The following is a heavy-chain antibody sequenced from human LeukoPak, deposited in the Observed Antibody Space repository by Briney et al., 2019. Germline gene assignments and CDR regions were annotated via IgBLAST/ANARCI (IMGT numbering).Heavy chain of an antibody. Sequence: SETLSLTCAVYGGSFSGYYWSWIRQPPGKGLEWIGEINHSGSTNYNPFLKSRVTISVDTSKNQFSLKLSSVTAADTAVYYCARGGGYVRPYGYWGQGTLVTVSS. V-gene: IGHV4-34*01. CDR2: INHSGST. D-gene: IGHD3-10*01. J-gene: IGHJ4*02. CDR1: GGSFSGYY. CDR3: ARGGGYVRPYGY.